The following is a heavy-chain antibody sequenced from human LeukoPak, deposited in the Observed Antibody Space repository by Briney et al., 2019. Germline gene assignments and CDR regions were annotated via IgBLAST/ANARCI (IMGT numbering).Heavy chain of an antibody. CDR2: ITSTTTYT. CDR3: ARSTTHPYYNYMDV. V-gene: IGHV3-21*01. D-gene: IGHD4-17*01. CDR1: GFIFNTFG. J-gene: IGHJ6*03. Sequence: GGSLRLSCSASGFIFNTFGMNWVRQAPGKGLEWVSSITSTTTYTYYADSVKGRFTISRDNAKNTLYLQMNSLRVEDTAVYYCARSTTHPYYNYMDVWGKGTTVTLSS.